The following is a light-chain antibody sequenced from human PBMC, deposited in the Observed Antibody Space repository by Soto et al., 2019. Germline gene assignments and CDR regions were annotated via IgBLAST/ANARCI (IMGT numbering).Light chain of an antibody. V-gene: IGKV3-11*01. CDR3: QERRSSPLS. J-gene: IGKJ1*01. CDR1: KSLSKS. CDR2: GAS. Sequence: SGHTMSPATXKMFPSESAPCPCRESKSLSKSLVWYKQKTGQAXRXXXHGASNRATGIPARLSGSGSGKDFNINISSLEPEDFAVYVCQERRSSPLSFGRGTKVDI.